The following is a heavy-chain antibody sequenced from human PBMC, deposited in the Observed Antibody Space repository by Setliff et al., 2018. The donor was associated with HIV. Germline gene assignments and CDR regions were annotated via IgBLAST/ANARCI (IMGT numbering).Heavy chain of an antibody. Sequence: GGTLRLSCAASGFTFSNYAMGWVRQVPGKGLEWVASISNTGRTTYYADSAKGRFIISRDNSENTAYLQMNSLKTEYTAIYYCTRPQYIYDNSDSDNWGQGALVAVSS. CDR3: TRPQYIYDNSDSDN. CDR1: GFTFSNYA. D-gene: IGHD3-22*01. CDR2: ISNTGRTT. V-gene: IGHV3-23*01. J-gene: IGHJ4*02.